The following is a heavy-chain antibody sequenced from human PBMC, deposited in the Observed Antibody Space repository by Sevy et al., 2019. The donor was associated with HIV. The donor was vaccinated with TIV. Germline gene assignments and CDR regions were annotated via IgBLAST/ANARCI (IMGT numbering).Heavy chain of an antibody. CDR2: IYPGDSDT. CDR3: ARFGSYRLSYYGRDV. D-gene: IGHD2-15*01. Sequence: GESLKISCKGAGYSFTNYWIGWVRQMPGKGLEWMGIIYPGDSDTRYSPSFQGQVTISADKSISTAYLQWSSLRASDTAMYYCARFGSYRLSYYGRDVWGQGTTVTVSS. J-gene: IGHJ6*02. V-gene: IGHV5-51*01. CDR1: GYSFTNYW.